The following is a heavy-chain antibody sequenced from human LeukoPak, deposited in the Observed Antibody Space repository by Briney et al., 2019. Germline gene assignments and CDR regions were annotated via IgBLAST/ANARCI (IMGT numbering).Heavy chain of an antibody. D-gene: IGHD6-13*01. CDR1: GFTFSSYA. CDR2: ISYDGSNK. V-gene: IGHV3-30-3*01. Sequence: GGSLRLSCAASGFTFSSYAMHSVRQAPGKGLEWVAIISYDGSNKYYADSVKGRVTISRDNSKNTLYLQMNSLRTEDTAVYFCAREGSSSSFDYWGQGTLVTVSS. CDR3: AREGSSSSFDY. J-gene: IGHJ4*02.